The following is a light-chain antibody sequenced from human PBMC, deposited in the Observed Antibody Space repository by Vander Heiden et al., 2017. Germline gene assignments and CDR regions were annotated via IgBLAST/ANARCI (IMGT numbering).Light chain of an antibody. V-gene: IGKV3-20*01. CDR1: QSVSSTY. J-gene: IGKJ2*01. Sequence: EIVLTQSPGTLSLSPGARATLSCRASQSVSSTYLAWYQQKPGQAPRLLTYGASSRATGIPDRFSGSGSGTDFTLIISRLEPEDFAVYYCQQYGSSAYTFGQGTKLEIK. CDR2: GAS. CDR3: QQYGSSAYT.